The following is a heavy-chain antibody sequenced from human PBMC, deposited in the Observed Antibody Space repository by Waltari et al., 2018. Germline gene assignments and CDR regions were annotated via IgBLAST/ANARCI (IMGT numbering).Heavy chain of an antibody. Sequence: EVRLVESGGGLVQPGGSLRLSCVASGFTFSSYWMSWVRQAPGKGLEGVANIKQDGSGKYYVDSVKGRFTISRDNAKNSLYLQMNSLRAEDTAVYYCASGGSSTGYYWGQGTLVTVSS. D-gene: IGHD1-26*01. CDR2: IKQDGSGK. V-gene: IGHV3-7*01. CDR3: ASGGSSTGYY. CDR1: GFTFSSYW. J-gene: IGHJ4*02.